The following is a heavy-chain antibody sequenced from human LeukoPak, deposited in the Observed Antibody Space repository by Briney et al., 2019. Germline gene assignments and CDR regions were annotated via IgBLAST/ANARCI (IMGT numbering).Heavy chain of an antibody. CDR2: IIPIYGTT. J-gene: IGHJ6*03. Sequence: ASVKVSCKASGGTFNSYGISWVPQAPGQGLEWMGRIIPIYGTTNYAQKFQGRVTITADKSTNTVYMELSSLRSEETAIYYCASSTTDYDSLRIYYMDVWGKGTTVTVSS. D-gene: IGHD3-16*01. CDR3: ASSTTDYDSLRIYYMDV. CDR1: GGTFNSYG. V-gene: IGHV1-69*06.